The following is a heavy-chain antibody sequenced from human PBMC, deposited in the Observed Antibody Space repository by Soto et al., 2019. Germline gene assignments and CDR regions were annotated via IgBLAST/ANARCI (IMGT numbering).Heavy chain of an antibody. CDR3: AREHLDDYGDYRFDY. J-gene: IGHJ4*02. CDR2: ISAYNGNT. CDR1: GYTFTSYG. V-gene: IGHV1-18*01. Sequence: QVQLVQSGAEVKKPGASVKVSCKASGYTFTSYGISWVRQAPGQGLEWMGWISAYNGNTNFAQKLQGRGTMTTDTSTSTAYMELRSLRSDDTAVYYCAREHLDDYGDYRFDYWGQGTLVTVSS. D-gene: IGHD4-17*01.